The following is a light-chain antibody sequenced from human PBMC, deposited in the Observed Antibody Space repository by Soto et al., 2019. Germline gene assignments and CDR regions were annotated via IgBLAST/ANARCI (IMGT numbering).Light chain of an antibody. J-gene: IGKJ1*01. CDR2: WAS. V-gene: IGKV4-1*01. CDR1: QSLLYVSSNENY. Sequence: DIVMTPSPDSLAVSLGSRATIDCKSMQSLLYVSSNENYLAWYQQKAGQPPKWLIHWASTRESGVPDRFSGSGSGTDFTLTISSLQAEDVAVYYCQQYYDNPRAFGQGTTWDIK. CDR3: QQYYDNPRA.